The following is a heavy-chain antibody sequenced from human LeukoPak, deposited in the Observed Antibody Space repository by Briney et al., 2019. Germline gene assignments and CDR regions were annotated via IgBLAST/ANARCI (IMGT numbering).Heavy chain of an antibody. CDR1: GFTFSSYA. D-gene: IGHD3-16*01. CDR2: ISGSGGST. V-gene: IGHV3-23*01. CDR3: AKCLSRGTWYYYGMDV. Sequence: PGGSLRLSCAASGFTFSSYAMSWVRQAPGKGLEWVSAISGSGGSTYYADSVKGRFTISRDNSKNTLYLQMNSLRAEDTAVYYCAKCLSRGTWYYYGMDVWSQGTTVTVSS. J-gene: IGHJ6*02.